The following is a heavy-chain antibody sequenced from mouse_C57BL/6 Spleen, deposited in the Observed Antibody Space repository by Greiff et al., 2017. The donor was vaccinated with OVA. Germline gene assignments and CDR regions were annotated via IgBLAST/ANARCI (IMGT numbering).Heavy chain of an antibody. D-gene: IGHD4-1*02. CDR2: IYPGSGNT. CDR1: GYTFTDYY. CDR3: ARSQLGPVDY. V-gene: IGHV1-76*01. J-gene: IGHJ2*01. Sequence: VQLQQSGAELVRPGASVKLSCKASGYTFTDYYINWVKQRPGQGLEWIARIYPGSGNTYYNEKFKGKATLTAEKSSSTAYMQLSSLTSEDSAVYFCARSQLGPVDYWGQGTTLTVSS.